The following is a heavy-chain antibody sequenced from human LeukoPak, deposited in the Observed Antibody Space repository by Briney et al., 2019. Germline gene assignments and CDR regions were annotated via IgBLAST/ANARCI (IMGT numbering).Heavy chain of an antibody. Sequence: SETLSLTCTVSGGSISSGSYYWSWIRQPAGKGLEWIGRIYTSGSTNYNPSLKSRVTISVDTSKNQFSLKLSSVTAADTAVYYCARVGYDFWSGLEYGMDVWGQGTTATVSS. CDR2: IYTSGST. CDR1: GGSISSGSYY. D-gene: IGHD3-3*01. V-gene: IGHV4-61*02. CDR3: ARVGYDFWSGLEYGMDV. J-gene: IGHJ6*02.